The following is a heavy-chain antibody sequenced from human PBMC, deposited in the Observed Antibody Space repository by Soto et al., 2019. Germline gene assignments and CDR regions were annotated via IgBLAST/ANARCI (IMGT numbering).Heavy chain of an antibody. CDR2: IYYSGST. D-gene: IGHD6-6*01. CDR1: GDSISSGGYY. Sequence: PSETLSLTCTVSGDSISSGGYYWSWIRQHPGKGLEWIGYIYYSGSTYYNPSLKSRVTISVDTSKNQFSLKLSSVTAADTAVYYCAKSIDARPEPNWFDPWGQGTLVTVSS. J-gene: IGHJ5*02. V-gene: IGHV4-31*03. CDR3: AKSIDARPEPNWFDP.